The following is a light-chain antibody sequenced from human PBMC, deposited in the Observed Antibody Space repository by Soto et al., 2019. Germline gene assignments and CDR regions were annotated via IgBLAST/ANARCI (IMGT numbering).Light chain of an antibody. Sequence: QSALTQPASGSGSPGQSITISCTGTNSDIGYYNFVSWYQHHPGKAPKLMIYDVSNRPSGVSNRFSGSKSGNTASLTISGLQAEDEADYYCSSFTTSSALVFGGGTKLTVL. CDR3: SSFTTSSALV. V-gene: IGLV2-14*03. J-gene: IGLJ2*01. CDR1: NSDIGYYNF. CDR2: DVS.